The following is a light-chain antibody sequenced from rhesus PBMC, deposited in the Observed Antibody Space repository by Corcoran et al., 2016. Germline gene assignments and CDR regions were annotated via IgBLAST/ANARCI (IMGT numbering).Light chain of an antibody. Sequence: QAALTQPPSMSGSPGQLVTISCTRTSSDIGGYKRVSWYQHHPGKAPKLMIFQVSQRPSGVSDRVSGSESGNTASLTISGLQAEDEADYFCYSYVGSNTYIFGAGTRLTVL. CDR2: QVS. CDR1: SSDIGGYKR. CDR3: YSYVGSNTYI. V-gene: IGLV2-23*02. J-gene: IGLJ1*01.